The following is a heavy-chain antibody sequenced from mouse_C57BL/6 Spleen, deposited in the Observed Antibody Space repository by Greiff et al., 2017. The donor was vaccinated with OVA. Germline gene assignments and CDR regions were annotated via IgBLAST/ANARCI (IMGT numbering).Heavy chain of an antibody. Sequence: VQLQQSGPVLVKPGASVKMSCKASGYTFTDYYMNWVKQSHGKSLEWIGVINPYNGGTSYNQKFKGKATLTVDKSSSTAYMELNSLTSEDSAVYYCARGYSNSYYFDYWGQGTTLTVSS. CDR1: GYTFTDYY. CDR2: INPYNGGT. V-gene: IGHV1-19*01. D-gene: IGHD2-5*01. J-gene: IGHJ2*01. CDR3: ARGYSNSYYFDY.